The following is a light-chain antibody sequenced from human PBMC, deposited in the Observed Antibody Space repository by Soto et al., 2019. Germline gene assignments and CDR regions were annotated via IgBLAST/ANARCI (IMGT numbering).Light chain of an antibody. CDR1: QSVSAN. J-gene: IGKJ1*01. Sequence: EIVMTQSPATLSVSPGESATLSCRASQSVSANLAWYQRKPGQAPRLLIYGASIRVTGIPARFSGSGSGTEFTLTISSLQSEDSAVYYCQQYDNWPPWTFGQGTKVEMK. V-gene: IGKV3-15*01. CDR2: GAS. CDR3: QQYDNWPPWT.